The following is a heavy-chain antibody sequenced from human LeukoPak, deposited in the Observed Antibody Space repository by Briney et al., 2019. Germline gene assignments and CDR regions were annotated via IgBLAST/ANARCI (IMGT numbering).Heavy chain of an antibody. CDR1: GFTFDDYA. D-gene: IGHD6-6*01. CDR2: ISWNSGSI. V-gene: IGHV3-9*03. CDR3: AKGLVGSSIADFFDY. J-gene: IGHJ4*02. Sequence: GGSLRLSCAASGFTFDDYAMHWVRQAPGKGLEWVSGISWNSGSIGYADSVKGRFTISRDNAKNSLYLQMKSLRGGDMALYYCAKGLVGSSIADFFDYWGQGILVTVSS.